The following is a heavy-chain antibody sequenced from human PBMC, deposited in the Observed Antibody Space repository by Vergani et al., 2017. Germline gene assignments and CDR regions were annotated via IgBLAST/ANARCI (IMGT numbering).Heavy chain of an antibody. D-gene: IGHD6-6*01. CDR3: ARGSSIAAREAAPYYYGMDV. V-gene: IGHV1-69*02. CDR1: GGTFSSYT. CDR2: IIPIRGIA. J-gene: IGHJ6*02. Sequence: QVQLVQSGAEVKKPGSSVKVSCKASGGTFSSYTISWVRQAPGQGIEWMGRIIPIRGIANYAQKFQGRCKITADKSTSTAYMELSSLRSEDTAVYYCARGSSIAAREAAPYYYGMDVWGQGTTVTVSS.